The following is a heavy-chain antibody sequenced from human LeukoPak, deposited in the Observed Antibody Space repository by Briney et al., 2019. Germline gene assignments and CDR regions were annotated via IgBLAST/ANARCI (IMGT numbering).Heavy chain of an antibody. CDR3: ARGSNFDY. J-gene: IGHJ4*02. V-gene: IGHV3-30*03. CDR1: GFTFSSYN. D-gene: IGHD6-13*01. CDR2: ISYDGSNK. Sequence: PGGSLRLSCAASGFTFSSYNMHWVRQAPGKGLEWVAAISYDGSNKYHADSVKGRFTISRDNSKSTLYLQMNSLRPEDTAVYYCARGSNFDYWGQGTLVTVSS.